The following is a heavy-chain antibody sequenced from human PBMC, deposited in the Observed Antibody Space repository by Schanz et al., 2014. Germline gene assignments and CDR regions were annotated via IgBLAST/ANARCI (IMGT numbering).Heavy chain of an antibody. J-gene: IGHJ4*02. V-gene: IGHV3-15*01. D-gene: IGHD3-10*01. Sequence: EVQLLESGGGLVQPGGSLRLSCAASGFTFSSYAMSWVRQAPGKGLEWLGRIKSKTDGETTDYAAPVKGRFSISRDDSQSTLYLQMNSLRAGDAAVYYCARIGGSVFDYWAQGTLVTVSS. CDR3: ARIGGSVFDY. CDR2: IKSKTDGETT. CDR1: GFTFSSYA.